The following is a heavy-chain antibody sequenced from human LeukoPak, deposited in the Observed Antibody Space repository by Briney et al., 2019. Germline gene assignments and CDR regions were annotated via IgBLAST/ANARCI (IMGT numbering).Heavy chain of an antibody. J-gene: IGHJ4*02. CDR3: ARASGLGDYGSCYFDY. V-gene: IGHV3-13*01. D-gene: IGHD3-16*01. Sequence: GGSLRLSCAASGFTFSSYDMHWVRQATGKGLEWVSAIGTAGDTYYPGSVKGRFTISRENAKNSLYLQMNSLRAEDTAVYYCARASGLGDYGSCYFDYWGQGTLVTVSS. CDR1: GFTFSSYD. CDR2: IGTAGDT.